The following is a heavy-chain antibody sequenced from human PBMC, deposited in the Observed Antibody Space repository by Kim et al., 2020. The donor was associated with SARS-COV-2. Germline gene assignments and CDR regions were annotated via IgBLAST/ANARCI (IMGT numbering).Heavy chain of an antibody. CDR2: IRSGGTGI. CDR1: GFTVTDYW. V-gene: IGHV3-74*01. CDR3: TSDTVLYGLDV. Sequence: GGCLRLSCATSGFTVTDYWMHWVRQAPGKGLVWVSRIRSGGTGISYADSVKGRFTISRDNVNNTLYLQMNNLRAEDTALYYCTSDTVLYGLDVWGQGTPVTVSS. D-gene: IGHD4-4*01. J-gene: IGHJ6*02.